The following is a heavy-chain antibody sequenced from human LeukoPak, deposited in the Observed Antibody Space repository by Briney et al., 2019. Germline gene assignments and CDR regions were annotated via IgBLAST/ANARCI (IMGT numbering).Heavy chain of an antibody. V-gene: IGHV1-2*02. CDR1: GYTFTGYY. J-gene: IGHJ4*02. D-gene: IGHD3-9*01. CDR3: ARRFYDNLTGHTWYDY. CDR2: INPKSGGT. Sequence: GASVKVSCKASGYTFTGYYMHWVRQAPGQGLEWMGWINPKSGGTNYAQKFQGRVTMTRDTSISTAYMELSSLRSEDTAVYYCARRFYDNLTGHTWYDYWGQGTLVTVSS.